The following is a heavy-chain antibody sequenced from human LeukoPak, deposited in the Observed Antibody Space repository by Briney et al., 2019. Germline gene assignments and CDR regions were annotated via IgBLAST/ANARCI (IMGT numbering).Heavy chain of an antibody. CDR3: ARDGLDYGDYGGGF. J-gene: IGHJ4*02. V-gene: IGHV4-38-2*02. D-gene: IGHD4-17*01. CDR2: IYFTGNT. Sequence: SETLSLTCTVSGYSISSGYYWAWIRQPPGRGLEWIGSIYFTGNTYYNSSLQSRVIISVDTSNNQFSLQLDSVTAADTAVYYCARDGLDYGDYGGGFWGQGTLVTVSS. CDR1: GYSISSGYY.